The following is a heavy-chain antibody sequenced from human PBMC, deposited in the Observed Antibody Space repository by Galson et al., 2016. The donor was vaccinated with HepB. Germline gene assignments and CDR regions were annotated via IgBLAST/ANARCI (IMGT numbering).Heavy chain of an antibody. V-gene: IGHV3-21*01. Sequence: SLRLSCAASGFTFSSYDMYWVCQAPGKGLEWVSFISDGSSYIYYADSVKGRFTISRDNAKNSLYLQMTSLRAEDTALYYCARGAKSSGWSFYFDYWGQGTRVTVSS. D-gene: IGHD6-19*01. CDR1: GFTFSSYD. CDR3: ARGAKSSGWSFYFDY. J-gene: IGHJ4*02. CDR2: ISDGSSYI.